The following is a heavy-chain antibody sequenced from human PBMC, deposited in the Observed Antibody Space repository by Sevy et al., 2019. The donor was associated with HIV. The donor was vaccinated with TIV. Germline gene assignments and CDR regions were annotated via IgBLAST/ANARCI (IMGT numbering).Heavy chain of an antibody. D-gene: IGHD1-26*01. J-gene: IGHJ4*02. CDR1: GYTSTSYG. V-gene: IGHV1-18*01. CDR2: ISAYNGNT. CDR3: ARDGEGATFFDY. Sequence: ASVKVSCKASGYTSTSYGISWVRLAPRQGLEWMGWISAYNGNTNYAQKLQGRVTMTTDTSTSTAYMELRSLRSDDTAVYYCARDGEGATFFDYWGQGTLVTVSS.